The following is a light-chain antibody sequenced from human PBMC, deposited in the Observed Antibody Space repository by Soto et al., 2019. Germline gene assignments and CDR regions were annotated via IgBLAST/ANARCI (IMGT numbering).Light chain of an antibody. CDR2: DAS. V-gene: IGKV1-33*01. J-gene: IGKJ5*01. CDR3: KQYESLPLT. CDR1: QDINKN. Sequence: DIHMTHSPCSLSASVVERVTITCQASQDINKNLIWYQQKPGKAPKLLIYDASDLETGVPSRFSGSGSGTGFTFTISSLQPEDFATYYCKQYESLPLTFGQGTRLEIK.